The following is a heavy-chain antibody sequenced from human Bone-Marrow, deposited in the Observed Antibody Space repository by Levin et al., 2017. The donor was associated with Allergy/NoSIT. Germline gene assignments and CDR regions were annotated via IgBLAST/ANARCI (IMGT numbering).Heavy chain of an antibody. CDR1: GDSLSSSNYF. CDR3: ARDGGNYKFFFDY. CDR2: IFHSGST. D-gene: IGHD3-3*01. J-gene: IGHJ4*02. Sequence: SETLSLTCSVSGDSLSSSNYFWAWFRQPPGKGLEWMGSIFHSGSTYYNPSVKGRVTISADTSKNQFSLKLTSVTAADTAMYFCARDGGNYKFFFDYWGQGTLVTVSS. V-gene: IGHV4-39*07.